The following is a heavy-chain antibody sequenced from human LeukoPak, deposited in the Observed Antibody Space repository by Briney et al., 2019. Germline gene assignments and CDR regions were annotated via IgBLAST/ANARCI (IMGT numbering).Heavy chain of an antibody. Sequence: PSETLSLTCTVSGYSISSGYYWGWIRQPPGKGLEWIGSIYHSGSTYYNPSLKSRVTISVDTSKNQFSLKLSSVTAADTAVYYCARVQLAYYFDYWGQGTLVTVSS. CDR1: GYSISSGYY. V-gene: IGHV4-38-2*02. D-gene: IGHD1-1*01. CDR3: ARVQLAYYFDY. J-gene: IGHJ4*02. CDR2: IYHSGST.